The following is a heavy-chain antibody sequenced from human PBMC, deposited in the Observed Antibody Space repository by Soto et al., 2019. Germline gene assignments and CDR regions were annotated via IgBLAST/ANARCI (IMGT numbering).Heavy chain of an antibody. Sequence: GGSLKLSWAASGFTFISYGMHLVRQATGKGLEWVAVISYDGSNKYYADSVKGRFTISRDNSKNTLYLQMNSLRAEDTAVYYCAKDLIAARDYYYGMDVWGQGTTVTLSS. V-gene: IGHV3-30*18. CDR2: ISYDGSNK. D-gene: IGHD6-6*01. CDR3: AKDLIAARDYYYGMDV. J-gene: IGHJ6*02. CDR1: GFTFISYG.